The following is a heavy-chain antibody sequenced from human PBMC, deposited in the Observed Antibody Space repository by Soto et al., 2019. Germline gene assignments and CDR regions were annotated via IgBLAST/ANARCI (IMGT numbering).Heavy chain of an antibody. V-gene: IGHV1-2*02. Sequence: ASVKVSCKASGYTFTGYYMHWVRQAPGQGLEWMGWINPNSGGTNYAQKFQGRVTMTRDTSISTAYMELSRLRSDDTAVYYCARETPYGSGSYYLPYYWGQGTLVTVPS. CDR2: INPNSGGT. CDR1: GYTFTGYY. D-gene: IGHD3-10*01. CDR3: ARETPYGSGSYYLPYY. J-gene: IGHJ4*02.